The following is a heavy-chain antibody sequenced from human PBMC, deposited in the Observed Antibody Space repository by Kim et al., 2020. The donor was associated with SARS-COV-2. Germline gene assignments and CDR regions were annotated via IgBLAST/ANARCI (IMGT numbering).Heavy chain of an antibody. D-gene: IGHD6-19*01. J-gene: IGHJ5*02. CDR2: INHSGST. Sequence: SETLSLTCAVYGGSFSGYYWSWIRQPPGKGLEWIGEINHSGSTNYNPSLKSRVTISVDTSKNQFSLKLSSVTAADTAVYYCARSLVASTFDPWGQGTLVT. CDR3: ARSLVASTFDP. CDR1: GGSFSGYY. V-gene: IGHV4-34*01.